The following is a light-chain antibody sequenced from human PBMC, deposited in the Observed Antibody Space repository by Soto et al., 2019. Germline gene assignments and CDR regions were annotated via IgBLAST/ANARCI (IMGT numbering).Light chain of an antibody. CDR2: GAS. CDR3: QQYNNWPPWT. J-gene: IGKJ1*01. Sequence: EIVMSQSPATVFVSPWERAPISCLASQSVSSYLAWYQQKPGQAPRLLIYGASTRATGIPARFSGSGSGTEFTLTISSLQSEDFAVYYCQQYNNWPPWTFGQGTKVDIK. CDR1: QSVSSY. V-gene: IGKV3-15*01.